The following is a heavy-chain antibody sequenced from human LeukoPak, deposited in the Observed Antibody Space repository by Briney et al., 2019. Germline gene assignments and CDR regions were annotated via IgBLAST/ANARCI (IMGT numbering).Heavy chain of an antibody. CDR2: INHSGST. J-gene: IGHJ3*02. Sequence: SETLSLTCAVYGGSFSGYYWSWIRQPPGKGLEWIGEINHSGSTNYNPSLKSRATISVDTSNNQFSLKLSSVTAADTAVYYCARGSSSGWVGDAFDIWGQGTMVTVSS. V-gene: IGHV4-34*01. CDR1: GGSFSGYY. D-gene: IGHD6-19*01. CDR3: ARGSSSGWVGDAFDI.